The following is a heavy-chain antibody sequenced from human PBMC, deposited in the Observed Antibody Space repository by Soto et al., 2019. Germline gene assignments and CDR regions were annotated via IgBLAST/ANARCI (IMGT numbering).Heavy chain of an antibody. V-gene: IGHV1-2*04. CDR1: GYTFTGYY. Sequence: ASVKVSCKASGYTFTGYYMHWVRQAPGQGLEWMGWINPNSGGTSYAQKFQGWVTMTRDTSISTAYMELSRLRPDDTAVYYCARGRAECSGGSCYSSYYYYMDVWGKGTTVTVSS. J-gene: IGHJ6*03. CDR3: ARGRAECSGGSCYSSYYYYMDV. CDR2: INPNSGGT. D-gene: IGHD2-15*01.